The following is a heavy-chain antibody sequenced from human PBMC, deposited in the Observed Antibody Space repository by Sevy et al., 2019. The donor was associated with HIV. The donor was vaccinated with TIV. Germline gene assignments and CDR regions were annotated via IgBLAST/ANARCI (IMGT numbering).Heavy chain of an antibody. CDR3: SGESGCDWDVDH. CDR1: GFTFSNFG. CDR2: IFSDGTTK. D-gene: IGHD2-21*02. V-gene: IGHV3-33*01. Sequence: GGSLRLSCAASGFTFSNFGMHWVRQAAGKGLEWVAAIFSDGTTKYYGDSVKGLSTISRDNSKNTLYLQMSRLTGEDTAVYYGSGESGCDWDVDHWGQGTLVTVSS. J-gene: IGHJ4*02.